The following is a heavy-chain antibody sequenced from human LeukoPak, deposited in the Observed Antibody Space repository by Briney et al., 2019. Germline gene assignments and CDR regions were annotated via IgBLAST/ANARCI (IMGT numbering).Heavy chain of an antibody. CDR3: ARDGGLAGAAFDY. J-gene: IGHJ4*02. D-gene: IGHD1-26*01. Sequence: PSETLSLTCTVSGDSISSYYWSWIRQPPGKGLEWIGYIYHSGTTNYNPSLKSRVTISVDTSKNQFSLRLNSVTAADTAVYYCARDGGLAGAAFDYWGQGTLVTVSS. V-gene: IGHV4-59*01. CDR2: IYHSGTT. CDR1: GDSISSYY.